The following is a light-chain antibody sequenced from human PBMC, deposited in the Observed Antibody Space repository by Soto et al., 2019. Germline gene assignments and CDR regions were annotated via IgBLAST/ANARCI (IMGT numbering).Light chain of an antibody. Sequence: EILRTQSPATLSLSPGERATLSCRASQSVSSYLAWYQQKPGQAPRLLIYDSSNRATGIPVRFSGSGSGTDFTLTISSLEPEDVAVYYCQRYGSSPTFGQGTKVDIK. CDR1: QSVSSY. J-gene: IGKJ1*01. CDR3: QRYGSSPT. V-gene: IGKV3-11*01. CDR2: DSS.